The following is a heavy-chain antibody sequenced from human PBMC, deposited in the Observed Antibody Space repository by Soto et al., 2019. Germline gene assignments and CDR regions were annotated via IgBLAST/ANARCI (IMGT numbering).Heavy chain of an antibody. V-gene: IGHV1-18*01. J-gene: IGHJ4*02. Sequence: ASVKVSCKASGGTFSSYAISWVRQAPGQGLEWMGWISAYNGTTNYAQKLQGRFTISRDNAKNSLFLQMNSLRAEDTAVYYCARGRGAAADYFDFWGQGTLVTVSS. CDR2: ISAYNGTT. CDR1: GGTFSSYA. CDR3: ARGRGAAADYFDF. D-gene: IGHD6-13*01.